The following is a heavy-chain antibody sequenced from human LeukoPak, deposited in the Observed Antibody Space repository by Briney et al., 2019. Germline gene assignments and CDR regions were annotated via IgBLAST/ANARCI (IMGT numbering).Heavy chain of an antibody. CDR2: IKYDGGEE. V-gene: IGHV3-7*01. CDR1: GFTFRDYW. J-gene: IGHJ4*02. Sequence: HPGGSLRLSCAASGFTFRDYWMSWMRQAPGKGLEWVANIKYDGGEEYYVDSVKGRFIISRDNAKNSLYLQLNSLRVEDTAVYYCRSGGAAPGAFDNWGQGTLVTVSP. D-gene: IGHD4/OR15-4a*01. CDR3: RSGGAAPGAFDN.